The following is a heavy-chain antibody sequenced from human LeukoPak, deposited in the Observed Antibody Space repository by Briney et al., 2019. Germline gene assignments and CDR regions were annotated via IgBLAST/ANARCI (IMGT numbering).Heavy chain of an antibody. CDR1: GGSISSYY. J-gene: IGHJ4*02. D-gene: IGHD3-3*01. V-gene: IGHV4-59*01. CDR2: IYYTGST. CDR3: ARDSTYDFWSGLGY. Sequence: PSETLSLTCTVSGGSISSYYWSWIRQPPGKGLEWIGCIYYTGSTNYNPSLKSRVTMSVDTSNNQFSLKVSSVTAADTAVYYCARDSTYDFWSGLGYWGQGTPVTVSS.